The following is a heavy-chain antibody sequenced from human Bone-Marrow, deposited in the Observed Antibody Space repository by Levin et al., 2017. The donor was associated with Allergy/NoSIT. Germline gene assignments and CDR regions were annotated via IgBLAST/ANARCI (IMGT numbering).Heavy chain of an antibody. Sequence: ASVKVSCKASGYTFTSYDINWVRQATGQGLEWMGWMNPNSGNTGYAQKFQGRVTMTRNTSISTAYMELSSLRSEDTAVYYCARDVGRSGSYHYGMDVWGQGTTVTVSS. V-gene: IGHV1-8*01. D-gene: IGHD3-10*01. CDR2: MNPNSGNT. J-gene: IGHJ6*02. CDR1: GYTFTSYD. CDR3: ARDVGRSGSYHYGMDV.